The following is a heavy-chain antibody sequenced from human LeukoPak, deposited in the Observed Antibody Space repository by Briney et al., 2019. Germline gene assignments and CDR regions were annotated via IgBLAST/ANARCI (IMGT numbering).Heavy chain of an antibody. Sequence: ASVKVSCKASGGTFSSYAISWVRQAPGQGLEWMGGIIPIFGTANYAQKFQGRVTITADESTSTAYMELSSLRSEDTAVYYCARAIGFGELFPGYWGQGTLATVSS. CDR1: GGTFSSYA. D-gene: IGHD3-10*01. J-gene: IGHJ4*02. CDR3: ARAIGFGELFPGY. V-gene: IGHV1-69*13. CDR2: IIPIFGTA.